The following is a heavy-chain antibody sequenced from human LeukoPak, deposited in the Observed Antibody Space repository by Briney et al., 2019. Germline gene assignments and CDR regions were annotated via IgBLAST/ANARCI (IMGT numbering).Heavy chain of an antibody. CDR1: SGSFSGYY. D-gene: IGHD1-26*01. CDR3: ARGIVGGGWFDP. V-gene: IGHV4-34*01. Sequence: SETLSLTCAVYSGSFSGYYWSWIRQPPGKGLEWIGEINHSGSTNYNPSLKSRVTISVDTSKNQFSLKLSSVTAADTAVYYCARGIVGGGWFDPWGQGTLVTVSS. CDR2: INHSGST. J-gene: IGHJ5*02.